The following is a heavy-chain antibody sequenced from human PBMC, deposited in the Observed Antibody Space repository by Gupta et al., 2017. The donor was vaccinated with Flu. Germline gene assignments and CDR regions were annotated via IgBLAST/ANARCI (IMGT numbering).Heavy chain of an antibody. V-gene: IGHV3-15*01. CDR3: TTDSSGGITFDL. CDR2: LKSEADGGTA. J-gene: IGHJ3*01. CDR1: GFSFSHAY. Sequence: EGQLVESGGGLVKPGGSLRLSCAASGFSFSHAYMNWVRQAPGKGLEWVGRLKSEADGGTADYAAPVNGRFTISRDDSKNTLWLQMNSLRTEDTAVYYCTTDSSGGITFDLWGQGTPVTVSA. D-gene: IGHD3-10*01.